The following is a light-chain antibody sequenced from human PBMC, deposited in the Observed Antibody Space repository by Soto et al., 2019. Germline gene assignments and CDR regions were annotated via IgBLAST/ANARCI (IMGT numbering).Light chain of an antibody. Sequence: DVQMTQSPSSLSASVGDRVTITCRASEDINGWLACYQQKPGTATKSLIYAASILQTGVPSRYSGSSSGTDFTLTISSLHHEESANYYCIQYNIYPLTFGGGTQVEFK. CDR2: AAS. J-gene: IGKJ4*01. CDR3: IQYNIYPLT. CDR1: EDINGW. V-gene: IGKV1D-16*01.